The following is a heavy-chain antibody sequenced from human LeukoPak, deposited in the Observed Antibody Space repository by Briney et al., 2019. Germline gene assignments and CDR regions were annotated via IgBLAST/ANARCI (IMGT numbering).Heavy chain of an antibody. CDR1: GGTSSSYA. J-gene: IGHJ3*02. Sequence: GASVKVSCKASGGTSSSYAISWVRQAPGQGLEWMGRIIPILGIANYAQKFQGRVTITADKSTSTAYMELSSLRSEDTAVYYCARAYGDYAPDTAFDIWGQGTMVTVSS. CDR3: ARAYGDYAPDTAFDI. CDR2: IIPILGIA. D-gene: IGHD4-17*01. V-gene: IGHV1-69*04.